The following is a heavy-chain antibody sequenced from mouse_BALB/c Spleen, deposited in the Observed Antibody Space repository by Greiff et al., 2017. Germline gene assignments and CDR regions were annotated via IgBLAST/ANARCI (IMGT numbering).Heavy chain of an antibody. CDR1: GFAFSSYD. D-gene: IGHD2-5*01. J-gene: IGHJ4*01. V-gene: IGHV5-12-1*01. CDR2: ISSGGGST. Sequence: EVMLVESGGGLVKPGGSLKLSCAASGFAFSSYDMSWVRQTPEKRLEWVAYISSGGGSTYYPDTVKGRFTISRDNAKNTLYLQMSSLKSEDTAMYYCARHYSSYAMDYWGQGTSVTVSS. CDR3: ARHYSSYAMDY.